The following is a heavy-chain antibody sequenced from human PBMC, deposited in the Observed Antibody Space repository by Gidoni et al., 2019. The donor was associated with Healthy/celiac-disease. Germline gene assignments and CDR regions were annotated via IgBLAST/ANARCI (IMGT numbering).Heavy chain of an antibody. Sequence: EVQRLESGGGLVQPGGSLRPSCAASGFTFSSYAMSWVRQAPGKGLEWFSAISGSVGSRDYADYVNGRFTISRDNSKNTLYLQMNSLRAEDTAVYYCAKGGRTMVRGVIITSWGQGTLVTVSS. J-gene: IGHJ5*02. CDR2: ISGSVGSR. CDR1: GFTFSSYA. D-gene: IGHD3-10*01. CDR3: AKGGRTMVRGVIITS. V-gene: IGHV3-23*01.